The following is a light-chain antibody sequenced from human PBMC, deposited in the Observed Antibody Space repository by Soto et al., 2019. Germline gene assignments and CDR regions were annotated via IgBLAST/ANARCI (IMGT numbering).Light chain of an antibody. CDR1: SSNIGAGYD. CDR2: DNS. Sequence: QSVLTQPPSVCGAPGQRVTISCTGSSSNIGAGYDVHWYQQLPGTAPKLLIYDNSNRPSGVPDRFSGSKSGTSASLAITGLQAEDEADYYCQSYDSSLSGHYVFGTGTKLTVL. J-gene: IGLJ1*01. V-gene: IGLV1-40*01. CDR3: QSYDSSLSGHYV.